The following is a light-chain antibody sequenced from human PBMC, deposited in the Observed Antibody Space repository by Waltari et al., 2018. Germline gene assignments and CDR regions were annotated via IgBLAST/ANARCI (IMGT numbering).Light chain of an antibody. CDR1: QSISRW. Sequence: IQMTTSPSPLSASVGDRVTSTCRDSQSISRWLAWYQQKPGKAPKLLIYKASSLESGVPSRFSGSGSETEFALSISSMQPYDFATYYCQLRRTFGQGTKVEIK. CDR3: QLRRT. J-gene: IGKJ1*01. CDR2: KAS. V-gene: IGKV1-5*03.